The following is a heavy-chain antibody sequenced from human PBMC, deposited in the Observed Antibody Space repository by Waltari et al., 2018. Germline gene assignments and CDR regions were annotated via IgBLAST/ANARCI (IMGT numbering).Heavy chain of an antibody. CDR2: IKEDGSER. CDR1: GFTISKYW. D-gene: IGHD1-26*01. J-gene: IGHJ4*02. V-gene: IGHV3-7*01. Sequence: EVQLVESGGGLVQPGGSLRLSCAASGFTISKYWMSWVRQAPGKGLEWVANIKEDGSERNYVDSVKGRFTISRDNAKNSLYLQMNSLRAEDTAVYYCATGGYYPVYWGQGTLVTVSS. CDR3: ATGGYYPVY.